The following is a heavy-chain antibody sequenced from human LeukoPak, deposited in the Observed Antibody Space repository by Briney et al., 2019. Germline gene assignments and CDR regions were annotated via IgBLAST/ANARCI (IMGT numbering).Heavy chain of an antibody. CDR3: ARGVATIWGFDY. Sequence: PSETLSLTCTVSGGSISSSSYYWGWIRQPPGKGLEWIGSIYYSGSTYYNPSLKSRVTISVDTSKDQFSLKLSSVTAADTAVYYCARGVATIWGFDYWGQGTLVTVSS. D-gene: IGHD5-12*01. J-gene: IGHJ4*02. CDR2: IYYSGST. CDR1: GGSISSSSYY. V-gene: IGHV4-39*01.